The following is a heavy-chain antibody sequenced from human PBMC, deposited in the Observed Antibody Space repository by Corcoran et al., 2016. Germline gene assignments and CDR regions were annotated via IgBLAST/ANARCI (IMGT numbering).Heavy chain of an antibody. J-gene: IGHJ4*02. Sequence: EVQLVESGGVVVQPGGSLRLSCAASGFTFDDYTMHWVRQAPGKGLEWVSLISWDGVSTYYADSVKGRFTISRDNSKNSLYLQMNSLRTEDTALYYCAKENTSGQFDYWGQGTLVTVSS. CDR2: ISWDGVST. CDR3: AKENTSGQFDY. D-gene: IGHD3-22*01. V-gene: IGHV3-43*01. CDR1: GFTFDDYT.